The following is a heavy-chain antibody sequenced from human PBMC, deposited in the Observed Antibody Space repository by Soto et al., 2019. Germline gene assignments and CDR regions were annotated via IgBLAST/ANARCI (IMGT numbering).Heavy chain of an antibody. Sequence: QVQLVESGGGVVQPGRSLRLSCAASGFTFSSYAMHWVRQAPGKGLEWVAVISYDGSNKYYADSVKGRFTISRDNSKNTLYLQMNSLRAEDTAVYYCAREIQGSSGWYGSVGNYYYGMDVWGQGTTVTVSS. CDR2: ISYDGSNK. J-gene: IGHJ6*02. CDR3: AREIQGSSGWYGSVGNYYYGMDV. CDR1: GFTFSSYA. D-gene: IGHD6-19*01. V-gene: IGHV3-30-3*01.